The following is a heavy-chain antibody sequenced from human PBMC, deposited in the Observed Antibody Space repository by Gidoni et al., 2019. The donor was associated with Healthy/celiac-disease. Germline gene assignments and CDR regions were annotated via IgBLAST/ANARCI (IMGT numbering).Heavy chain of an antibody. CDR1: GGTFSSYT. D-gene: IGHD5-18*01. V-gene: IGHV1-69*02. CDR3: ARVGPGGYSFRS. Sequence: QVQLVQSGAEVKKPGSSVKVSCNASGGTFSSYTISWVRQAPGQGLEWMGRIIPILGIANYAQKFQGRVTITADKSTSTAYMELSSLRSEDTAVYYCARVGPGGYSFRSWGQGTLVTVSS. CDR2: IIPILGIA. J-gene: IGHJ5*02.